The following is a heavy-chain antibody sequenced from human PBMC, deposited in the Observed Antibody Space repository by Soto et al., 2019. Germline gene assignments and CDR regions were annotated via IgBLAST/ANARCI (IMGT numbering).Heavy chain of an antibody. CDR2: IIPIFGTA. J-gene: IGHJ5*02. V-gene: IGHV1-69*13. CDR3: ARDLFAVAVAGIGWFDP. D-gene: IGHD6-19*01. Sequence: ASVKVSCKASGGTFSSYAIRWVRQAPGPGLEWMGGIIPIFGTANYAQKFQGRVTITADESTSTAYMELSSLRSEDTAVYYCARDLFAVAVAGIGWFDPWGQGTLVTVSS. CDR1: GGTFSSYA.